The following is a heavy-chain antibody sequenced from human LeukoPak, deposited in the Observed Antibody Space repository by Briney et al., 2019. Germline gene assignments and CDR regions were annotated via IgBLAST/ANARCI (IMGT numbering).Heavy chain of an antibody. CDR3: ARENYENWEYWFFDL. V-gene: IGHV3-7*01. Sequence: GGSLRLSCAASGFTFSSYWMSWVRQAPGKGLEWVANIKQDGSEKYYVDSVKGRFTISRDNVKNSLYLQMKSLRAEDTAVYYCARENYENWEYWFFDLWGRGTLVTVSS. J-gene: IGHJ2*01. D-gene: IGHD3-3*01. CDR2: IKQDGSEK. CDR1: GFTFSSYW.